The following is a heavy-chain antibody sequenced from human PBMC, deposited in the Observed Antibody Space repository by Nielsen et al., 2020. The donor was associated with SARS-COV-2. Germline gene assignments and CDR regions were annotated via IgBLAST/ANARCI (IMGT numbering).Heavy chain of an antibody. CDR3: AKDSSGWKGVDY. V-gene: IGHV4-34*01. CDR2: INHSGST. D-gene: IGHD6-19*01. CDR1: GGSFSGYY. J-gene: IGHJ4*02. Sequence: SETLSLTCAVYGGSFSGYYWSWIRQPPGKGLEWIGEINHSGSTNYNPSLKSRVTISVDTSKNQFSLKLSSVTAADTALYYCAKDSSGWKGVDYWGQGTLVTVSS.